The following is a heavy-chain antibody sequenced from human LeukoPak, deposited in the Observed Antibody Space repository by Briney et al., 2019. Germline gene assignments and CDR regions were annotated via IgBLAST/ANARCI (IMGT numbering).Heavy chain of an antibody. J-gene: IGHJ1*01. V-gene: IGHV3-48*03. CDR2: ISSSGNAI. D-gene: IGHD1/OR15-1a*01. CDR1: GFTLSSYD. CDR3: ARETSAPQ. Sequence: GGSLRLSCAASGFTLSSYDMNWVRQAPGKGLEWVSYISSSGNAIYYADSVKGRFTISRDNAKNSLYLQMNSLRAEDTAVYYCARETSAPQWGQGTLVAVSS.